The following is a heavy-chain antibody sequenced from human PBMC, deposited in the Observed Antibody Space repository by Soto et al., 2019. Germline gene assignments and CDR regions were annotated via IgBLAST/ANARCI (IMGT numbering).Heavy chain of an antibody. V-gene: IGHV3-21*06. J-gene: IGHJ6*02. D-gene: IGHD2-2*01. CDR2: IGSSSNYI. CDR3: ATLTYCSSASCPNYYYVMDV. Sequence: GGSLRLSCAASGFTFTTYSLTWVRQAPGKGLEWVASIGSSSNYIYYADSVKGRFTISRDNAKNSLFLQMNSLRAEDTAVYYCATLTYCSSASCPNYYYVMDVWGQGTTVTVSS. CDR1: GFTFTTYS.